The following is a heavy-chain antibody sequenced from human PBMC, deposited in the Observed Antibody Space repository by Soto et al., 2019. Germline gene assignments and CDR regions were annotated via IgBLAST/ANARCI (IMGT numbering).Heavy chain of an antibody. D-gene: IGHD3-3*01. CDR3: AVFPSTYFDFWCGYYTAPMDV. J-gene: IGHJ4*02. CDR2: INSDGSST. Sequence: GGSLRLSCAASGFTFSSYWMHWVRQAPGKGLVWVSRINSDGSSTSYADSVKGRFTISRDKSKNTLYLQMNSLRAEDTAVYYCAVFPSTYFDFWCGYYTAPMDVWGKGTLVTVSS. V-gene: IGHV3-74*01. CDR1: GFTFSSYW.